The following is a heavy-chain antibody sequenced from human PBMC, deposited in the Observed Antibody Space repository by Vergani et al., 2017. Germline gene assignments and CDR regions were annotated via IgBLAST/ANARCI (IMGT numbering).Heavy chain of an antibody. J-gene: IGHJ3*02. Sequence: QVQLVQSGAEVKKPGSSVKVSCKASGGTFSSYAISWVRQAPGQGLEWMGGIIPIFGTANYAQKFQGRVTITADESTSTAYMELSSLRSGDTAVYYCARGDCSSTSCRSDAFDIWGQGTMVTVSS. V-gene: IGHV1-69*01. CDR2: IIPIFGTA. D-gene: IGHD2-2*01. CDR1: GGTFSSYA. CDR3: ARGDCSSTSCRSDAFDI.